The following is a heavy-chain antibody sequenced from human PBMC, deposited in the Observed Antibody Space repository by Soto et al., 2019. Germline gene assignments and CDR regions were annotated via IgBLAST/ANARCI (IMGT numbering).Heavy chain of an antibody. V-gene: IGHV3-48*02. CDR1: GFPFSQDS. CDR3: ARLYGSGDDCFSKIDY. Sequence: PGGSLRLSFAPSGFPFSQDSMIWVRQAPGKGLEWLSYISSESGTIYYAESVKGRFTVSRDNAKNSLSLQMNILRDEDAATYYCARLYGSGDDCFSKIDYWGQGALVTVSS. D-gene: IGHD2-21*02. CDR2: ISSESGTI. J-gene: IGHJ4*02.